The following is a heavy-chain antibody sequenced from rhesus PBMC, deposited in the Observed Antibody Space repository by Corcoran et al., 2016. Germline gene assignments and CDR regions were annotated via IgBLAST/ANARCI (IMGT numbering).Heavy chain of an antibody. Sequence: QLQLQESGPGLVKPSETLSLTCAVPGASLSNNYWSWIRQPPGKGLEWIGRVPGSGGSTDYNPSLKSRVTLSTDTSKNHISRKLTSVTAADTAVYYCTEGWSSGPWGQGVLVTVSS. CDR3: TEGWSSGP. D-gene: IGHD6-25*01. V-gene: IGHV4-173*01. CDR2: VPGSGGST. J-gene: IGHJ4*01. CDR1: GASLSNNY.